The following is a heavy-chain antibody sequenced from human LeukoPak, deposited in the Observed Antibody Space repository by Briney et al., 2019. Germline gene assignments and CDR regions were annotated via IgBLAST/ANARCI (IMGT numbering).Heavy chain of an antibody. D-gene: IGHD2/OR15-2a*01. CDR3: ASGGLYHWYFDL. J-gene: IGHJ2*01. V-gene: IGHV3-48*01. CDR2: INSSSSTI. CDR1: GFTFSSYS. Sequence: GGSLTLSCAASGFTFSSYSMNWVRQAPGKGLEWVSYINSSSSTIYYPGSVKGRFTISRDNAKNSLYLQMNSLRAEETAVYYCASGGLYHWYFDLWGRGTLVTVSS.